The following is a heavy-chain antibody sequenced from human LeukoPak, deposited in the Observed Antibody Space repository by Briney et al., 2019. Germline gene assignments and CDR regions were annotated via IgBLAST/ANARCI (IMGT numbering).Heavy chain of an antibody. CDR1: GGTLSSYT. D-gene: IGHD2-2*01. V-gene: IGHV1-69*02. CDR2: IIPILGIA. J-gene: IGHJ4*02. CDR3: AILREDCSSTSCLDY. Sequence: ASVKVSCKPSGGTLSSYTISWVRQAPGQGLEWIGRIIPILGIANYAQEFQGRVTITADKYTSTAYMELSSLRSEHTAVYYCAILREDCSSTSCLDYWGQGTLVTVSS.